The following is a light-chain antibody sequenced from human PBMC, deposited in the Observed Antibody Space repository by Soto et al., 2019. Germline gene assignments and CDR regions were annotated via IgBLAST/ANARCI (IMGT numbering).Light chain of an antibody. CDR2: EVS. J-gene: IGLJ1*01. V-gene: IGLV2-8*01. CDR1: RSDVGGYNY. Sequence: QSVLTQPPSASGSPGQSVTISCTGTRSDVGGYNYVSWYQQHPGKAPKLMIYEVSERPSGVPDRFSGSKSGNTASLTVSGLQAEDEADYYCSSYAGSNNYVFGTGTKLTVL. CDR3: SSYAGSNNYV.